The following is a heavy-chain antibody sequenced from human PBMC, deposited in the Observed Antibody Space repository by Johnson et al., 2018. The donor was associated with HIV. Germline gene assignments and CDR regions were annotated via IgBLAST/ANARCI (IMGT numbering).Heavy chain of an antibody. J-gene: IGHJ3*02. CDR3: ARVSRSSPAFDAFDI. V-gene: IGHV3-30*02. D-gene: IGHD6-6*01. Sequence: QEQLVESGGGLVQPGGSLRLSCAASGFTFSSYAMHWVRQTPGKGLEWVAFIRYDGSNKYYVDSVKGRFTISRDNAKNSLFLQMNSLRAEDTAVYYCARVSRSSPAFDAFDIWGQGTLVTVSS. CDR1: GFTFSSYA. CDR2: IRYDGSNK.